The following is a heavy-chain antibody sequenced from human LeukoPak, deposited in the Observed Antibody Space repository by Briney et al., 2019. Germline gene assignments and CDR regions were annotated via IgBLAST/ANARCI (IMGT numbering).Heavy chain of an antibody. CDR2: ISSTVSTI. Sequence: GGSLRLSCAASGFTFSDYYMTWIRQAPGKGLEWLAYISSTVSTIYYADPVKGRFTISRDDAQNSLYLQMNSLRAEDTAVYYCARVHRGGKYYYDSSGYYDFDYWGQGTLVTVSS. CDR1: GFTFSDYY. V-gene: IGHV3-11*01. D-gene: IGHD3-22*01. J-gene: IGHJ4*02. CDR3: ARVHRGGKYYYDSSGYYDFDY.